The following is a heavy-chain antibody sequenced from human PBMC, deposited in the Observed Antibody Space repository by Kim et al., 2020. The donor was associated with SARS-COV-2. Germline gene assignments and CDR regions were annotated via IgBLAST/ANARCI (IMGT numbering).Heavy chain of an antibody. V-gene: IGHV3-53*01. CDR3: ASLPDNYYDSSGPMGDDY. J-gene: IGHJ4*02. Sequence: KGLFPISRDNSKNTLYLQMNSLRAEDTAVYYCASLPDNYYDSSGPMGDDYWGQGTLVTVSS. D-gene: IGHD3-22*01.